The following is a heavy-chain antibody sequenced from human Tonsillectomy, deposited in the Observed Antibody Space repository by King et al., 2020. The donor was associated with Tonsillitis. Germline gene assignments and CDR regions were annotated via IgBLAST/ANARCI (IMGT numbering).Heavy chain of an antibody. J-gene: IGHJ6*04. CDR2: IDWDDDK. Sequence: TLKESGPALVKPTQTLTLTCSFSGFSLSTSGMCVSWIRQPPGKALEWLALIDWDDDKYYSTSLKTRLTIPKETSKNQVVLSMTNMDPVDTATYYCERTREERETGRPRYYYNGMDVWGGGTTVTVSS. CDR1: GFSLSTSGMC. V-gene: IGHV2-70*01. D-gene: IGHD3-10*01. CDR3: ERTREERETGRPRYYYNGMDV.